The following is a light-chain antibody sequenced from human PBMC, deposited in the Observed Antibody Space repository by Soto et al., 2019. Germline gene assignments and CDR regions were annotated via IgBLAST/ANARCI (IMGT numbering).Light chain of an antibody. V-gene: IGKV4-1*01. CDR3: QQYYPPSLLT. CDR2: WAS. J-gene: IGKJ4*01. Sequence: DIVMTQSPDSLAVSLGERATINCKSSQSVLYSSNNKNYMAWYQQKPGQPPKLLIYWASTRESGVPDRFGGGGAGTDFTLTISGLQAEDVAVYYCQQYYPPSLLTFGGGTKVEIK. CDR1: QSVLYSSNNKNY.